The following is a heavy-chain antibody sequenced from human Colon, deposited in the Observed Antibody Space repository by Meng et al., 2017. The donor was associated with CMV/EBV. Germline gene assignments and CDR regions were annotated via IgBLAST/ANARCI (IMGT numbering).Heavy chain of an antibody. V-gene: IGHV4-34*01. CDR1: GGSFSGYY. Sequence: SEPLSLPCAVYGGSFSGYYWSWFRQPPGKGLEWIGEINHSGSTNYNPSLKSRVTISVDTSKNQFSLKLSSVTAADTAVYYCARGLVDFWSGYPRYGMDVWGQGTTVTVSS. J-gene: IGHJ6*02. CDR2: INHSGST. D-gene: IGHD3-3*01. CDR3: ARGLVDFWSGYPRYGMDV.